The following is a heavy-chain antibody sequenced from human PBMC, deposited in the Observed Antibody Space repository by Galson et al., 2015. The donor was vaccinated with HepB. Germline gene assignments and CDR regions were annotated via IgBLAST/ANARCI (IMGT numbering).Heavy chain of an antibody. Sequence: SVKVSCKASGYTFTSYGISWVRQAPGQGLEWMGWISAYNGNTNYAQKLQGRVTMTTDTSTSTAYMELRSLRSDDTAVYYCARDGSPAKSYYDFWSGYYPGVVLNAFDIWGQGTMVTVSS. V-gene: IGHV1-18*01. J-gene: IGHJ3*02. CDR3: ARDGSPAKSYYDFWSGYYPGVVLNAFDI. CDR1: GYTFTSYG. D-gene: IGHD3-3*01. CDR2: ISAYNGNT.